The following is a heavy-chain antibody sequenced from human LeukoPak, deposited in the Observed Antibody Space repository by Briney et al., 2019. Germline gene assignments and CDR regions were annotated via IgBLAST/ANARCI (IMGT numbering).Heavy chain of an antibody. CDR3: ARGLQAYSSSWYALVNWFDP. Sequence: SETLSLTCAVYSGSFSGYFWNWIRQPPGKGLEWIGEINHSGSINYNPSLKSRVTISVDTSKNQFSLKLNSVTAADTAVYYCARGLQAYSSSWYALVNWFDPWGQGTLVTVSS. CDR2: INHSGSI. J-gene: IGHJ5*02. V-gene: IGHV4-34*01. D-gene: IGHD6-13*01. CDR1: SGSFSGYF.